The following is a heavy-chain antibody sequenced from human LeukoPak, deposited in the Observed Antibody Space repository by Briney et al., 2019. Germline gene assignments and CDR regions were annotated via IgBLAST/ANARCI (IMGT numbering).Heavy chain of an antibody. Sequence: SVKVSCKASGGTFSSYAISWVRQAPGQGLEWMGRIIPIFGTANYAQKFQGRVSITTDESTSTGYMELSSLRSEDTAVYYCARMRDDYGLNWGQGTLVTVSS. CDR1: GGTFSSYA. V-gene: IGHV1-69*05. D-gene: IGHD4-17*01. CDR3: ARMRDDYGLN. J-gene: IGHJ4*02. CDR2: IIPIFGTA.